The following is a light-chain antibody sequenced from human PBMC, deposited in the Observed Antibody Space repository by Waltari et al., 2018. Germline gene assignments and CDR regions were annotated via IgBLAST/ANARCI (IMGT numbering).Light chain of an antibody. J-gene: IGKJ2*02. V-gene: IGKV1-5*01. Sequence: DIQMTQSPSTLSASVGDRVTITCRASQSVTRYLAWYQQKPGKAPKVLIWDVSSLERGVPSRFGGSGSGTEFTLTISSLQPDDFATYYCQQYNIPGTFGQGTRLEIK. CDR3: QQYNIPGT. CDR2: DVS. CDR1: QSVTRY.